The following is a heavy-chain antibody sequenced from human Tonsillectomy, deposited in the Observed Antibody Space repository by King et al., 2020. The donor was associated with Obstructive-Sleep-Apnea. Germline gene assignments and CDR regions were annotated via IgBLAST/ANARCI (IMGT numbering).Heavy chain of an antibody. V-gene: IGHV3-21*01. Sequence: VQLVESGGGLVKPGGSLRLSCAASGFTFSSYSMNWVRQAPGKGLEWVSSISSSSSYIYYADSVKGRFTISRDNAKNSLYLQMNSLRAEDTAVYYCARDQEVVVIGSAFDYWGQGTLVTVSS. CDR2: ISSSSSYI. CDR3: ARDQEVVVIGSAFDY. J-gene: IGHJ4*02. D-gene: IGHD3-22*01. CDR1: GFTFSSYS.